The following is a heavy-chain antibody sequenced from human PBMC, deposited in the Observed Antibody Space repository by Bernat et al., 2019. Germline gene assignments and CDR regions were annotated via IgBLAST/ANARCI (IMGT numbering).Heavy chain of an antibody. Sequence: QVQLVQSGAEVKKPGSSVKVSCKASGGTFSSYTISWVRQAPGQGLEWMGRIIPILGIANYAQKFQGRVTITADKSTSTAYMELSSLRSEDTAVYYCARVVDGNRPRWFDPWGQGTLATVSS. D-gene: IGHD2-15*01. J-gene: IGHJ5*02. CDR1: GGTFSSYT. V-gene: IGHV1-69*02. CDR2: IIPILGIA. CDR3: ARVVDGNRPRWFDP.